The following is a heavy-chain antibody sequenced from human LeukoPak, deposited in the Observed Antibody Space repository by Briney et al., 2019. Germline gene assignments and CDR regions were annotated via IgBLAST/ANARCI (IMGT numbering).Heavy chain of an antibody. J-gene: IGHJ4*02. Sequence: SETLSLTCTVSGYSISSGYYWGWIRQPPGKGLEWIGSIYHSGSTYYNPSLKSRVTISVDTSKNQFSLKLSSVTAADTAVYYCAREPIVVVIRYYFDYWGQGTLVTVSS. CDR1: GYSISSGYY. CDR3: AREPIVVVIRYYFDY. V-gene: IGHV4-38-2*02. D-gene: IGHD3-22*01. CDR2: IYHSGST.